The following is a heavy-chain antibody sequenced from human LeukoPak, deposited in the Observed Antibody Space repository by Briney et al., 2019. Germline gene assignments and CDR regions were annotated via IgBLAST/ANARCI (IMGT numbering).Heavy chain of an antibody. CDR2: IYYSGST. CDR1: GGSISSGGYY. J-gene: IGHJ5*02. D-gene: IGHD2-21*02. V-gene: IGHV4-31*03. Sequence: SETLSLTCTVSGGSISSGGYYWSWIRQHPGKGLQWIGYIYYSGSTYYNPSLKSRVTISVDTSKNQFSLKLSSVTAADTAVYYCARTYMTSARFDPWGQGTLVTVSS. CDR3: ARTYMTSARFDP.